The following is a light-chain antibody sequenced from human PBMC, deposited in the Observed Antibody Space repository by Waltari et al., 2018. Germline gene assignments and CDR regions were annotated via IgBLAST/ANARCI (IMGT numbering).Light chain of an antibody. CDR1: QNLLYTSDNKTY. Sequence: DIVMTQSPDSLAVSLGERVPINCRSSQNLLYTSDNKTYLAWFQQKPGQPPKLLIYWASTRESGVPDRFSGSGSGTEFTLTISSLQAADVAVYYCQQCYSTPYTFGQGTKLEIK. CDR2: WAS. J-gene: IGKJ2*01. V-gene: IGKV4-1*01. CDR3: QQCYSTPYT.